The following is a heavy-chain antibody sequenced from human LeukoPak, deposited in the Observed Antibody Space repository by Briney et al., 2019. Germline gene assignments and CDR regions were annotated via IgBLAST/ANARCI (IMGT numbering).Heavy chain of an antibody. V-gene: IGHV3-21*01. CDR2: ISISSSYI. J-gene: IGHJ4*02. CDR3: ARACGGDCYLSDY. D-gene: IGHD2-21*02. CDR1: GFTFSSYS. Sequence: GGSLRLSCAAFGFTFSSYSMNWVRQAPGNGLEWVSSISISSSYIYYADSVKGRFTISRDNAKNSLYLQLNSLRVEDTAVYYCARACGGDCYLSDYWGQGTLVTVSS.